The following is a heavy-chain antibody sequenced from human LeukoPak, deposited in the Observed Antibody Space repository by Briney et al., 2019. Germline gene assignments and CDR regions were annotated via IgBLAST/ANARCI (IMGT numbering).Heavy chain of an antibody. V-gene: IGHV3-9*01. D-gene: IGHD6-13*01. J-gene: IGHJ6*03. Sequence: GGSLRLSCAASGFTFDDYAMHWVRQAPGKGLEWVSGISWNSGSIGYADSVKGRFTISRDNAKNSLYLQMNSLRAEDTALYYCAKDIAAAGHYYSYMDVWGKGTTVTVSS. CDR1: GFTFDDYA. CDR3: AKDIAAAGHYYSYMDV. CDR2: ISWNSGSI.